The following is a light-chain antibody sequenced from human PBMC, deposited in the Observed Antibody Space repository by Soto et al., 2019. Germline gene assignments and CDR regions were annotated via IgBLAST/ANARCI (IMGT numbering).Light chain of an antibody. J-gene: IGLJ1*01. Sequence: QSVLTQPPSVSAAPGQKVTISCSGSSSNIGNNYVSWYQPLPGTAPKLLIYDNNKRPSGIPDRFSGSKSGTSATLGISGLQSEDEADYYCATWDDRLNGDVFGSGTKVTVL. V-gene: IGLV1-51*01. CDR1: SSNIGNNY. CDR2: DNN. CDR3: ATWDDRLNGDV.